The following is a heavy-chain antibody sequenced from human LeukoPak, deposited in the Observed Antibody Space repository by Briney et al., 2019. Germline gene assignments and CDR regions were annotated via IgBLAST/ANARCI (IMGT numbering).Heavy chain of an antibody. Sequence: GASVKVSCKASGYTFTGYYMHWVRQAPGQGLEWMGRINPNSGGTDYAQKFQGRVTMTRDTSISTAYMELGGLRSDDTAIYFCATDERRGYSGYDPYYMDVWGKGTTLTVSS. D-gene: IGHD5-12*01. V-gene: IGHV1-2*06. CDR3: ATDERRGYSGYDPYYMDV. J-gene: IGHJ6*03. CDR2: INPNSGGT. CDR1: GYTFTGYY.